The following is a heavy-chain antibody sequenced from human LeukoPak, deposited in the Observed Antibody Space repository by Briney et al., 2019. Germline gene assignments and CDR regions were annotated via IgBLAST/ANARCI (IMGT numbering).Heavy chain of an antibody. J-gene: IGHJ4*02. D-gene: IGHD3-16*01. Sequence: ASVKVSCKASGYTFTDYYMHWVRQAPGQGLEWMGWINPNGGGTHYAQKFQGRVTMTRDTPINTAYMELSSLRSDDTAVYYCARGGKSELGACDYWGQGTLVTVSS. CDR2: INPNGGGT. V-gene: IGHV1-2*02. CDR1: GYTFTDYY. CDR3: ARGGKSELGACDY.